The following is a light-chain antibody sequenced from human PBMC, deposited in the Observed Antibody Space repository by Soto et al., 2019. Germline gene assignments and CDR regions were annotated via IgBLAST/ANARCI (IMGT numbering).Light chain of an antibody. CDR2: GTS. V-gene: IGKV3-20*01. Sequence: IVLTQSPGTLSLSPGERATLSFRASQSVSSSYLVWYQQRPGQPPRLLIYGTSTRAAGISDRFSGSGSGTDLTQTIYRLGPGDSVVYSCQQYGTSALTFGGGTKVEIK. CDR3: QQYGTSALT. CDR1: QSVSSSY. J-gene: IGKJ4*01.